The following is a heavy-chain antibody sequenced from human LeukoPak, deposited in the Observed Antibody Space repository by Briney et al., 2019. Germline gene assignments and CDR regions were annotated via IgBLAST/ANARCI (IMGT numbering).Heavy chain of an antibody. Sequence: SETLSLTCTVSGGSISNGDYYWSWIRQHPGKGLEWIGYILSSGNTYYNPSLKSRVFISVDTSKNQFSLKLSSVTAADTAVYYCARIAHHRVVAARHYYFDYWGQGTLVTVSS. CDR2: ILSSGNT. CDR1: GGSISNGDYY. D-gene: IGHD6-6*01. V-gene: IGHV4-31*03. CDR3: ARIAHHRVVAARHYYFDY. J-gene: IGHJ4*02.